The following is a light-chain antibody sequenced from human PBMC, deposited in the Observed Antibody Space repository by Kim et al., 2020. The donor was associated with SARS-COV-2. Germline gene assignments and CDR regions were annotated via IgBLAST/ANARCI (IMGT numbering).Light chain of an antibody. CDR2: GKN. Sequence: SSELTQDPAVSVALGQTVRITCQGDSLRSYYATWYQQKPGQAPIVVIYGKNNRPSGIPDRFPGSSSGDTASLTITGTQAGDEADYYCNSRGSNDNVLFGRGTKLTVL. CDR3: NSRGSNDNVL. J-gene: IGLJ2*01. CDR1: SLRSYY. V-gene: IGLV3-19*01.